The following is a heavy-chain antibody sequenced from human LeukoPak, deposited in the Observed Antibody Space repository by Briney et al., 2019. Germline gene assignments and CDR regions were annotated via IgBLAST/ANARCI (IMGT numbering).Heavy chain of an antibody. Sequence: PSETLSLTCTVSGGSISSYYWSWIRQPPGKGLEWIGYIYYSGSTSYNPSLKSRVTMSVDTSKKQISLKMRSVTAADTAVYYCARTTEDCSSTSCYQYWFDPWGQGTLVTVSS. V-gene: IGHV4-59*01. J-gene: IGHJ5*02. CDR1: GGSISSYY. CDR2: IYYSGST. CDR3: ARTTEDCSSTSCYQYWFDP. D-gene: IGHD2-2*01.